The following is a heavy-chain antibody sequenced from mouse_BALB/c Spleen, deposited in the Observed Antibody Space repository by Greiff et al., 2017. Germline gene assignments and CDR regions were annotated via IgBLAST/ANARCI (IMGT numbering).Heavy chain of an antibody. V-gene: IGHV3-6*02. J-gene: IGHJ3*01. D-gene: IGHD1-1*01. CDR3: TVVGAY. CDR1: GYSITSGYY. Sequence: EVQLQESGPGLVKPSQSLSLTCSVTGYSITSGYYWNWIRQFPGNKLEWMGYISYDGSNNYNPSLKNRISITRDTSKNQFFLKLNSVTTEDTATYYCTVVGAYWGQGTLVTVSA. CDR2: ISYDGSN.